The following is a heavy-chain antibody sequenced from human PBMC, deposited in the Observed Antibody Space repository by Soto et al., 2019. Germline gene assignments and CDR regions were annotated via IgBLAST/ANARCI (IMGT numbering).Heavy chain of an antibody. J-gene: IGHJ6*02. CDR1: GYTFTTYG. CDR2: ISAYNGNT. CDR3: ARQQWLYYYYGMDV. D-gene: IGHD6-19*01. V-gene: IGHV1-18*01. Sequence: QVQLVQSGAEVKKPGASVKVSCKASGYTFTTYGISWVRQAPGQGLEWMGWISAYNGNTNYAQKNQGRVTMTTDTAPSTAYMGLRSLRSDDTAVYYCARQQWLYYYYGMDVWGQGTTVTVSS.